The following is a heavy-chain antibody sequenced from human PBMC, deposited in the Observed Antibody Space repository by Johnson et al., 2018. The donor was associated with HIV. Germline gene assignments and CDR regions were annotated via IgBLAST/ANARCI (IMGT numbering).Heavy chain of an antibody. CDR2: IYSGGST. CDR3: ARGGIAAAGDAFDI. CDR1: GFTVSSNY. Sequence: VQLVESGGGLIQPGGSLRLSCAASGFTVSSNYMSWVRQAPGKGLEWVSVIYSGGSTYYADSVKGRFTISRDNSKNTLYLQMNSLRAEDTAVYYCARGGIAAAGDAFDIWGQGTMVTVSS. V-gene: IGHV3-66*03. D-gene: IGHD6-13*01. J-gene: IGHJ3*02.